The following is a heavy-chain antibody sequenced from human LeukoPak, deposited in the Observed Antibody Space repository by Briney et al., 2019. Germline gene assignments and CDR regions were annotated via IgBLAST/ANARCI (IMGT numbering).Heavy chain of an antibody. CDR3: ARVGRPDRFHFMEV. CDR2: IAFRNGAT. Sequence: PGGSLRLSCSASGFIFADYYFSWIRQAPGKGLEWLSYIAFRNGATNYAASTRGRFTMSRDNTRRSVYLQMDNLSAEDTAVYYCARVGRPDRFHFMEVWGKGTTVTVSS. V-gene: IGHV3-11*03. CDR1: GFIFADYY. J-gene: IGHJ6*03.